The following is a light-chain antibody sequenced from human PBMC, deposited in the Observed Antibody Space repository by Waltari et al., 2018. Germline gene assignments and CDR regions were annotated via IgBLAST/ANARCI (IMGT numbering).Light chain of an antibody. Sequence: SYVLTQPPSVSVAPGKTARITWGGNNIGSKSVHWYQQKPGQAPGLVIYYDSDRPSGIPERFSGSNSGNTATLTISRVEAGDEADYYCQVWDSSSDVVFGGGTKLTVL. CDR3: QVWDSSSDVV. CDR1: NIGSKS. CDR2: YDS. V-gene: IGLV3-21*04. J-gene: IGLJ2*01.